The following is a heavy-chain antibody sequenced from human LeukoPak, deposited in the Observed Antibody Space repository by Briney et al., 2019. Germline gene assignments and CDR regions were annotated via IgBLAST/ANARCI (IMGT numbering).Heavy chain of an antibody. CDR1: GYSISSGYY. D-gene: IGHD5-12*01. CDR2: IYHSGST. J-gene: IGHJ4*02. V-gene: IGHV4-38-2*02. Sequence: SETLSLTCAVSGYSISSGYYWGVIRQPPGKGLEWIGSIYHSGSTYYNPSLKSRVPISVDTSKNQFSLKLSSVTAADTAVYYCAREVVATITYSDYWGQGTLVTVSS. CDR3: AREVVATITYSDY.